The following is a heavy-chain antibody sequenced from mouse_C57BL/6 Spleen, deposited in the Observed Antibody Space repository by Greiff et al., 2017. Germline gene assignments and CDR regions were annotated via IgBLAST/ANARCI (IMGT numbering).Heavy chain of an antibody. CDR3: ARGLYDGCYVYFDY. CDR1: GYTFTSYW. D-gene: IGHD2-3*01. J-gene: IGHJ2*01. Sequence: QVQLQQPGAELVKPGASVKMSCKASGYTFTSYWITWVKQRPGQGLEWIGDIYPGSGSTNYNEKFKSKATLTVDTSSSTAYMQLRSLTSEDSAVYCCARGLYDGCYVYFDYWGQGTTLTVSS. V-gene: IGHV1-55*01. CDR2: IYPGSGST.